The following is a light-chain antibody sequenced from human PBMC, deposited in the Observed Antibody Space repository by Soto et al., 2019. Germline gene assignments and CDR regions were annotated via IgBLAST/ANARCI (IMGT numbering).Light chain of an antibody. Sequence: EIVMTQSPATLSVSPGERATLSCGASQSVSSNLAWYQQKPGQAPRLLIYGASNRATGIPDRFSGSGSGTDFTLTISRLEPEDFAVYYCQQYDNSPLTFGGGTKVDI. CDR2: GAS. CDR1: QSVSSN. J-gene: IGKJ4*01. V-gene: IGKV3D-15*01. CDR3: QQYDNSPLT.